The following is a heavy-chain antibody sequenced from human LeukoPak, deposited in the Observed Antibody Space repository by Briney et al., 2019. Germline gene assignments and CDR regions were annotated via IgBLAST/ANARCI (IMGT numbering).Heavy chain of an antibody. Sequence: SETLSLTCAVYGGSFSGYCWSWIRQPPGKGLEWIGEINHSGSTNYNPSLKSRVTISVDTSKNQFSLKLSSVTAADTAVYYCARGDATIAAAGLFDYWGQGTLVTVSS. V-gene: IGHV4-34*01. J-gene: IGHJ4*02. D-gene: IGHD6-13*01. CDR1: GGSFSGYC. CDR2: INHSGST. CDR3: ARGDATIAAAGLFDY.